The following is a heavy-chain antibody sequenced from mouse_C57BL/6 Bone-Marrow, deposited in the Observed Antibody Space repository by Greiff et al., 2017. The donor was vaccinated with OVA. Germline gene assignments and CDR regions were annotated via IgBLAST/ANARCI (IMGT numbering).Heavy chain of an antibody. J-gene: IGHJ4*01. V-gene: IGHV1-82*01. CDR1: GYAFSSSW. CDR2: IYPGDGDT. Sequence: VNVVESGPELVKPGASVKISCKASGYAFSSSWMNWVKQRPGKGLEWIGRIYPGDGDTNYNGKFKGKATLTADKSSSTAYMQLSSLTSEDSAVYFCAGDGYYPFMDYWGQGTSVTVSS. CDR3: AGDGYYPFMDY. D-gene: IGHD2-3*01.